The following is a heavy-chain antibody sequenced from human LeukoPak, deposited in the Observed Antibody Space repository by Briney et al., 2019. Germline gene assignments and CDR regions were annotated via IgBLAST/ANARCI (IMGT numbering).Heavy chain of an antibody. CDR3: ARSSSSWYPFNYYMDV. V-gene: IGHV1-18*01. J-gene: IGHJ6*03. CDR2: ISAYNGNT. CDR1: GYTFTSYG. D-gene: IGHD6-13*01. Sequence: ASVKVSCKASGYTFTSYGISWVRQAPGQGLEWMGWISAYNGNTNYAQKLQGRVTMTTDTSTSTAYMELRSLRSDDTAVYYCARSSSSWYPFNYYMDVWGKGTTVTVSS.